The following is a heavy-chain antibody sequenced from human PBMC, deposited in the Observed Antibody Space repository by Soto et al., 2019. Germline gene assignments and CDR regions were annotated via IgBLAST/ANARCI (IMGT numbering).Heavy chain of an antibody. D-gene: IGHD6-19*01. CDR1: GFTFSSYW. V-gene: IGHV3-7*03. CDR2: IKQDGSEK. J-gene: IGHJ4*02. Sequence: GGSLRLSCAASGFTFSSYWMSWVRQAPGKGLEWVANIKQDGSEKYYVDSVKGRFTISRDNAKNSLYLQMNSLRAEDTAVYYCARDAVGWSSPLDCWGQGTLVTVSS. CDR3: ARDAVGWSSPLDC.